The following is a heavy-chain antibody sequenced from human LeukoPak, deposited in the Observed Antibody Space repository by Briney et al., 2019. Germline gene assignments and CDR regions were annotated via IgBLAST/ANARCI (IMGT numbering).Heavy chain of an antibody. Sequence: SETLSLTCTVSGGSISSYYWSWIRQPPGKGLEWIGYIYTSGSTNYNPSLKSRVTISVDTSKNQFSLKLSSVTAADTAVYYCARLDRQLAQWGFDYWGQGTLVTVSS. CDR1: GGSISSYY. J-gene: IGHJ4*02. CDR2: IYTSGST. D-gene: IGHD6-6*01. V-gene: IGHV4-4*09. CDR3: ARLDRQLAQWGFDY.